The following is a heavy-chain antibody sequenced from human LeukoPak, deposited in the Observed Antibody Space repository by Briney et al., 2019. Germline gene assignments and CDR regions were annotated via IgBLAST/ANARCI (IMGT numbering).Heavy chain of an antibody. V-gene: IGHV3-23*01. CDR3: ARQWLING. CDR1: GFTFSSYE. Sequence: GGSLRLSCAASGFTFSSYEMNWVRQAPGKGLEWVSSISESGGTTDYADSVKGRFTISRDNSKNTLYLQMNSLRAEDTAVYYCARQWLINGWGQGILVTVSS. CDR2: ISESGGTT. D-gene: IGHD6-19*01. J-gene: IGHJ4*02.